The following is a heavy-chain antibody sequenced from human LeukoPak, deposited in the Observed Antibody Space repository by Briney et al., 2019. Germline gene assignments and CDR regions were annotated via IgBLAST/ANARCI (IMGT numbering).Heavy chain of an antibody. D-gene: IGHD3-3*01. V-gene: IGHV4-4*02. J-gene: IGHJ4*02. Sequence: SETLSLTCAVSGVSINSDYWWTWVRQSPGKGLEWIGEISHTGSVNYNLSLESRITISTDKSKNQFSLTLRSVAAADTAVYYCARHDDFLSPYDYWGQGVLVTVSS. CDR1: GVSINSDYW. CDR3: ARHDDFLSPYDY. CDR2: ISHTGSV.